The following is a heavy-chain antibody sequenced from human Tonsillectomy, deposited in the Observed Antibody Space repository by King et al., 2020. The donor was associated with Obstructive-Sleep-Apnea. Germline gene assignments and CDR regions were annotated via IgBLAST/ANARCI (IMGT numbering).Heavy chain of an antibody. CDR1: GGSISTYY. D-gene: IGHD3-10*01. CDR3: ARPLWFGESGAFDI. V-gene: IGHV4-59*08. J-gene: IGHJ3*02. Sequence: VQLQESGPGLAKPSETLSLTCTVSGGSISTYYWSWIRQPPGKGLEWIGYIYYSGSTNYNPSLKSRVTISVDTSKNQFSLKLNSVTAADTAVCYCARPLWFGESGAFDIWGQGTMVTVSS. CDR2: IYYSGST.